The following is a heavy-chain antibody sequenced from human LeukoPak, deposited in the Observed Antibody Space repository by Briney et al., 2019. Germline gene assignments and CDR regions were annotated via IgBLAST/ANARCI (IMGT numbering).Heavy chain of an antibody. D-gene: IGHD2-8*01. CDR2: ISAYNGNT. V-gene: IGHV1-18*01. CDR3: AREYCTNGVCYTYFDY. CDR1: GYTFTSYG. Sequence: ASVKVSCKASGYTFTSYGISWVRQAPGLGLEWMGWISAYNGNTNYAQKLQGRVTMTTDTSTSTAYMELRSLRSDDTAVYYCAREYCTNGVCYTYFDYWGQGTLVAVSS. J-gene: IGHJ4*02.